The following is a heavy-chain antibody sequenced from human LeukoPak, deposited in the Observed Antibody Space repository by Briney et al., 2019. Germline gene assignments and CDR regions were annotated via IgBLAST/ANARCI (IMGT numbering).Heavy chain of an antibody. CDR1: GFRFGNYE. J-gene: IGHJ5*02. CDR3: ASLWELTMA. Sequence: QAGGSLRLSCAASGFRFGNYEMDWVRQAPGKGLEWVSYISIGGDTRHYADSVKGRFTISRDNAKNSVYLQMNSLRAEDTAVYFCASLWELTMAWGQGTLVTVSS. V-gene: IGHV3-48*03. D-gene: IGHD3-16*01. CDR2: ISIGGDTR.